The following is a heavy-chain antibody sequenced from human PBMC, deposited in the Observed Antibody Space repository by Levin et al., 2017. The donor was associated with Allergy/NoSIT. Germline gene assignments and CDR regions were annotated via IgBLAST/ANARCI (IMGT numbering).Heavy chain of an antibody. CDR2: IYYSGST. CDR1: GGSISSSSYY. Sequence: SETLSLTCTVSGGSISSSSYYWGWIRQPPGKGLEWIGSIYYSGSTYYNPSLKSRVTISVDTSKNQFSLKLSSVTAADTAVYYCARYSSGWLADWFDPWGQGTLVTVSS. J-gene: IGHJ5*02. CDR3: ARYSSGWLADWFDP. D-gene: IGHD6-19*01. V-gene: IGHV4-39*01.